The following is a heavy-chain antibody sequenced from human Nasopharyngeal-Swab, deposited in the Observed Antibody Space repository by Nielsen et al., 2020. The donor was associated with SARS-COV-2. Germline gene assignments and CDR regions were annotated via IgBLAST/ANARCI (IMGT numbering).Heavy chain of an antibody. CDR1: GYSFTNYW. CDR2: IWPGDSDA. V-gene: IGHV5-51*01. J-gene: IGHJ4*02. D-gene: IGHD3-22*01. Sequence: KVSCKGSGYSFTNYWIGWVRQMPGKGLECMGIIWPGDSDARYSTSFQGQVTISADKSISTAYLQWSSLKASDTAMYYCARISGYYQTSPFDNWGQGTPVTVSS. CDR3: ARISGYYQTSPFDN.